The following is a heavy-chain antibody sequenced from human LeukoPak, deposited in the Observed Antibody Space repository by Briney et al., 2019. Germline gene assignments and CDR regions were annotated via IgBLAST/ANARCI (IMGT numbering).Heavy chain of an antibody. Sequence: PSGTLSLTCTVSGGSISSYYWSWIRQPPGKGLEWIGYIYYSGSTNDNPSLKSRVTISVDTSKNQFPLKLSSVTAADTAVYYCARFDRLTGEHDYWGQGTLVTVSS. V-gene: IGHV4-59*01. CDR2: IYYSGST. CDR1: GGSISSYY. J-gene: IGHJ4*02. D-gene: IGHD7-27*01. CDR3: ARFDRLTGEHDY.